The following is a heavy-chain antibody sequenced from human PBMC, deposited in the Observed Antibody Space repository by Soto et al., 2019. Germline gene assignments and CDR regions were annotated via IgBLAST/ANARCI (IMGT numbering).Heavy chain of an antibody. Sequence: SETLSLTCTVSGGSISSSTYYWGWIRQPPGKGLEWIGSIYYSGSTYYNPSLESRVTISVDTSKNQFSLKLSSVTAADTAVYYCARRESLYSTGWYGSSNWFDPWGQRTLVTGSS. CDR2: IYYSGST. D-gene: IGHD6-19*01. V-gene: IGHV4-39*01. J-gene: IGHJ5*02. CDR3: ARRESLYSTGWYGSSNWFDP. CDR1: GGSISSSTYY.